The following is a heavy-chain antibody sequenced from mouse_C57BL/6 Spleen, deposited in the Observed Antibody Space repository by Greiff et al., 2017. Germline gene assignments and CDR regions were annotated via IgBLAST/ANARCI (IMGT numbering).Heavy chain of an antibody. CDR2: IHPNSGST. V-gene: IGHV1-64*01. Sequence: QVQLQQPGAELVKPGASVKLSCKASGYTFTSYWMHWVKQRPGQGLEWIGMIHPNSGSTNYNEKFKSKATLTVDKSSSTAYMQLSSLTSEDSAVYYWAREDYYGSTYYFDYWGQGTTLTVSS. D-gene: IGHD1-1*01. CDR3: AREDYYGSTYYFDY. CDR1: GYTFTSYW. J-gene: IGHJ2*01.